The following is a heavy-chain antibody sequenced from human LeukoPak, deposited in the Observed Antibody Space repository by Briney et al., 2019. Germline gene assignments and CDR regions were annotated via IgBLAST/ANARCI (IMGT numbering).Heavy chain of an antibody. CDR2: INHSGST. V-gene: IGHV4-34*01. D-gene: IGHD1-26*01. CDR1: GGSFSGYH. CDR3: ARGRGWAYYYYGMDV. Sequence: SSETLSLTCAVYGGSFSGYHWSWIRQPPGKGLEWIGEINHSGSTNYNPSLKSRVTISVDTSKNQFSLKLSSVTAADTAVYYCARGRGWAYYYYGMDVWGQGTTVTVSS. J-gene: IGHJ6*02.